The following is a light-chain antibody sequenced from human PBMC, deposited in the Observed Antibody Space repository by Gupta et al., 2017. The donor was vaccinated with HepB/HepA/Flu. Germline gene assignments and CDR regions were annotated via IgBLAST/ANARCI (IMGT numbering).Light chain of an antibody. Sequence: QSVLTQPPSVSAAPGQNVAISCSGSTSNIGKNYVFWLQQFPGTAPTLLIYENTKRPSGIPDQFSGSKSGTSATLAITGLQTGDETDYYCGTWDSSLSAVVFGGGTKLTVL. CDR1: TSNIGKNY. J-gene: IGLJ2*01. CDR3: GTWDSSLSAVV. V-gene: IGLV1-51*01. CDR2: ENT.